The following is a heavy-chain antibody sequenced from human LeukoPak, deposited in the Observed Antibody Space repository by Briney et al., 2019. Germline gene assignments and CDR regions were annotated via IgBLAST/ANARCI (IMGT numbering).Heavy chain of an antibody. D-gene: IGHD5-18*01. CDR2: ISSSSSYI. CDR1: GFTFSSYS. V-gene: IGHV3-21*01. CDR3: ARDRTAMVHRAFGI. J-gene: IGHJ3*02. Sequence: GGSLRLSCAASGFTFSSYSMNWVRQAPGKGLEWVSSISSSSSYIYYADSVKGRFTISRDNAKNSLYLQMNSLRAEDTAVYYCARDRTAMVHRAFGIWGQGTMVTVSS.